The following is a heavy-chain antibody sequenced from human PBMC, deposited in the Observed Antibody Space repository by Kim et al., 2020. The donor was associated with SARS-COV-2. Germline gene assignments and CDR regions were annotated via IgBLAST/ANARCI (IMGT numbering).Heavy chain of an antibody. CDR2: IKTITEGGIL. CDR3: AREVGATNSYYYGVDV. Sequence: GGSLRLSCTASGFSFSNAWMTWVRQAPGKGLEWVGRIKTITEGGILDYATSVAGRFSISRDDSKNTLYLQMNSLRTEDTAVYSCAREVGATNSYYYGVDVWGQGTTVTVSS. D-gene: IGHD1-26*01. J-gene: IGHJ6*02. CDR1: GFSFSNAW. V-gene: IGHV3-15*01.